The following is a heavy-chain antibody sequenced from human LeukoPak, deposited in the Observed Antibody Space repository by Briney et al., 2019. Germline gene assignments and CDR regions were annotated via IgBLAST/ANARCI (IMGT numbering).Heavy chain of an antibody. J-gene: IGHJ4*02. Sequence: SVKGSCKASGGTFSSYAISWVRQAPGQGLEWMGRIIPIFGTANYAQKFQGRVTITTDESTSTAYMELSSLRSEDTAVYYCAVSRADSSGYYSDYWGQGTLVTVSS. CDR2: IIPIFGTA. V-gene: IGHV1-69*05. D-gene: IGHD3-22*01. CDR1: GGTFSSYA. CDR3: AVSRADSSGYYSDY.